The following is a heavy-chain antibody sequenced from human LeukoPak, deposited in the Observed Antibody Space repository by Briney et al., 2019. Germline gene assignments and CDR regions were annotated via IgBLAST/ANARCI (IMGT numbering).Heavy chain of an antibody. V-gene: IGHV3-74*01. CDR1: GFTFSSYW. Sequence: GGSLRRSCAASGFTFSSYWMHWVRPAPGKGLVWVSRINSDGSSTSYADSVKGRFTISRDNAKNTLYLQMNSLRAEDTAVYYCARGPANYDSGSYLNYWGQGTLVAVSS. CDR3: ARGPANYDSGSYLNY. CDR2: INSDGSST. J-gene: IGHJ4*02. D-gene: IGHD3-10*01.